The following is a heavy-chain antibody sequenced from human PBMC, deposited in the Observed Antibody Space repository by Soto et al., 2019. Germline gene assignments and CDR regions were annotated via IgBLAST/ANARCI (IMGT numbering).Heavy chain of an antibody. J-gene: IGHJ6*02. CDR3: ARTSAAGKYYYGMDV. CDR2: IYPGDSDT. V-gene: IGHV5-51*01. CDR1: GYSFTSYW. D-gene: IGHD6-13*01. Sequence: LGESLKISCKGSGYSFTSYWIGWVRQMPGKGLEWMGIIYPGDSDTRYSPSFRGQVTISADKSISTAYLQWSSLKASDTAMYYCARTSAAGKYYYGMDVWGQGTTVTSP.